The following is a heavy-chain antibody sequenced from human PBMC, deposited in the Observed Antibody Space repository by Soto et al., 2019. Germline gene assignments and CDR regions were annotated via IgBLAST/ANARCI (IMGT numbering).Heavy chain of an antibody. CDR2: ISAHNGNT. CDR3: ARGRYGDY. CDR1: GYTFTSYG. J-gene: IGHJ4*02. V-gene: IGHV1-18*01. Sequence: QVHLVQSGAEVKKPGASVKVSCKASGYTFTSYGIPWVRQAPGQGLEWMGWISAHNGNTDYAQKLQGRVIVTRDTXXXXXXXXLRXXXXXXXAVYYCARGRYGDYWGQGALVTVSS. D-gene: IGHD1-1*01.